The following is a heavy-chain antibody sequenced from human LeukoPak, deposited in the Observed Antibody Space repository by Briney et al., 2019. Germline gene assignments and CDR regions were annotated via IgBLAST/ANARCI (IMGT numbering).Heavy chain of an antibody. D-gene: IGHD5-18*01. CDR3: ARARQWRYSYGYWEPYYFDY. CDR1: GFTFSSYS. CDR2: ISSSSSYI. Sequence: PGGSLRLSCAASGFTFSSYSMNWVRQAPAKGLEWVSSISSSSSYIYYADSVKGRFNISRDNAKNSLYLQMNSLRAEDTAVYYCARARQWRYSYGYWEPYYFDYWGQGTLVTVSS. V-gene: IGHV3-21*01. J-gene: IGHJ4*02.